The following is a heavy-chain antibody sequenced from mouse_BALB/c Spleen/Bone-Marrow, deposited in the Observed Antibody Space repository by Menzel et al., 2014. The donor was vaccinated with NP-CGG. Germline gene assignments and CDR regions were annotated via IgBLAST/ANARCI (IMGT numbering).Heavy chain of an antibody. CDR2: IDPADDTT. D-gene: IGHD1-1*01. CDR1: GFNIXDTY. Sequence: VQLKQSGAGLVKPGASVKLSCTTSGFNIXDTYIHWVKRRPEQGLDWNGRIDPADDTTIYDPKFQDKATITTDASSSMAYLQLSSLTSEDAAVYFCSRGTRYYFDYWGQGTTLTVSS. V-gene: IGHV14-3*02. J-gene: IGHJ2*01. CDR3: SRGTRYYFDY.